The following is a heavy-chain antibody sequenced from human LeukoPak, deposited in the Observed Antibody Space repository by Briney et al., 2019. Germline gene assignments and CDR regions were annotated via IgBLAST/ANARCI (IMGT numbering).Heavy chain of an antibody. CDR2: INHSGST. V-gene: IGHV4-34*01. D-gene: IGHD6-19*01. CDR1: GGSFSGYY. CDR3: ARVLHSSGWYLDY. J-gene: IGHJ4*02. Sequence: PSETLSLTCAVYGGSFSGYYWSWIRQPPGKGLEWIGEINHSGSTNYNPSLKSRVTISVDTSKNQFSLKLSSVTAADTAVYYCARVLHSSGWYLDYWGQGTLVTVSP.